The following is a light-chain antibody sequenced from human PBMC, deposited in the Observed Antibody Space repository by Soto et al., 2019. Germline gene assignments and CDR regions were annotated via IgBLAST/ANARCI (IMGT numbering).Light chain of an antibody. CDR1: QGISNN. V-gene: IGKV1-9*01. J-gene: IGKJ2*01. CDR3: QQVNSYPPMYT. Sequence: IPLTQSPSSLSASVGDRVTITCRASQGISNNSAWYQQKPGKAPKLLIYAASTLQSGVPSRFSGSGSGTDFTLTISSLQPEDFATYYCQQVNSYPPMYTFGQGTKLEIK. CDR2: AAS.